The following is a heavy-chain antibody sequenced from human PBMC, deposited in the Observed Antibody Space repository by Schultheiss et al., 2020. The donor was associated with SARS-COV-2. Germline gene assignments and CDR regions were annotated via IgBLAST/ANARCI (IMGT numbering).Heavy chain of an antibody. Sequence: GGSLRLSCAASGFTFSSYAMSWVRQAPGKGLEWVSAISGSGGSTYYADSVKGRFTISRDNSKNTLYLQMNSLRAEDTAVYHCAKDLGASMGSSWYYFDYWGQGTLVTVSS. V-gene: IGHV3-23*01. J-gene: IGHJ4*02. CDR1: GFTFSSYA. CDR3: AKDLGASMGSSWYYFDY. CDR2: ISGSGGST. D-gene: IGHD6-13*01.